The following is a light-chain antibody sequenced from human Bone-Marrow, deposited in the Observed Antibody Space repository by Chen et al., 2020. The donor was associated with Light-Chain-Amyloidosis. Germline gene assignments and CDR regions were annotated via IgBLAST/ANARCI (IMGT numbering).Light chain of an antibody. CDR1: SSDVGGVNH. Sequence: QSALTQPASVSGSPGQSITSSCTGTSSDVGGVNHVSWYQQHPDKAPKLIIYEVTNRPSWVPDRFSGSKSDNTASLTISGLQTEDEADYVCSSYTITSTLVFGSGTRVTVL. J-gene: IGLJ1*01. CDR3: SSYTITSTLV. V-gene: IGLV2-14*01. CDR2: EVT.